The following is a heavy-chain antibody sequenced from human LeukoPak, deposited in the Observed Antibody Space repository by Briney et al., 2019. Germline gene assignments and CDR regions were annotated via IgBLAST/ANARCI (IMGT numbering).Heavy chain of an antibody. D-gene: IGHD2-2*01. CDR2: IRSKAYGGTT. Sequence: GGSLRLSCTASGFTFGDYAMSWVRQAPGKGLEWVGFIRSKAYGGTTEYAAYVKGRFTISRDDSKSIAYLQMNSLKTEDTAVYYCTRDREVGRYYYYYYYIDVWGKGTTVTVSS. CDR1: GFTFGDYA. V-gene: IGHV3-49*04. J-gene: IGHJ6*03. CDR3: TRDREVGRYYYYYYYIDV.